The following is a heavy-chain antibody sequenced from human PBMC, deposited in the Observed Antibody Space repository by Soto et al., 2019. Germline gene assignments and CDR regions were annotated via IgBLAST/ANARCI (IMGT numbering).Heavy chain of an antibody. Sequence: SETLSLTCAVSGGSISSSNWWSWVRQPPGKGLEWIGEIYHSGSTNYNPSLKSRGTISVDKSKNQFSLKLSSVTAADTAVYYCASDAQSGWYGLDYDYWGQGTLVTVSS. CDR1: GGSISSSNW. J-gene: IGHJ4*02. CDR3: ASDAQSGWYGLDYDY. V-gene: IGHV4-4*02. D-gene: IGHD6-19*01. CDR2: IYHSGST.